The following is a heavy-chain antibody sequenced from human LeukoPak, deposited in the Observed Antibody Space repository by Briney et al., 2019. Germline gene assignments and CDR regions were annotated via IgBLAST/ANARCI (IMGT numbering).Heavy chain of an antibody. J-gene: IGHJ4*02. Sequence: ASVKVSCKASGYTFTSYCMHWVRQAPGQGLEWMGIINPSGGSTRYAQKFQGRVTMTRDTSTSTVYMELSSLRSEDTAVYYCARNPVTTKYFDYWGQGTLVTVSS. V-gene: IGHV1-46*01. CDR1: GYTFTSYC. CDR2: INPSGGST. D-gene: IGHD4-17*01. CDR3: ARNPVTTKYFDY.